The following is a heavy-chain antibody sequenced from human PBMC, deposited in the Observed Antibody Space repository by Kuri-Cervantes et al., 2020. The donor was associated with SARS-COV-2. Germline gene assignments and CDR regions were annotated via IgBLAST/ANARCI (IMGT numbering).Heavy chain of an antibody. Sequence: ETLSLTCEASGLTFSSSWMSWVRQAPGKGLEWMANIKHDGSETHYVDSVKGRFTTSRDNAKNLLYLQMNSLRADDTAVYYCASERAGPRGGFDSWGPGTLVTVSS. CDR3: ASERAGPRGGFDS. D-gene: IGHD2-15*01. J-gene: IGHJ4*02. CDR1: GLTFSSSW. V-gene: IGHV3-7*01. CDR2: IKHDGSET.